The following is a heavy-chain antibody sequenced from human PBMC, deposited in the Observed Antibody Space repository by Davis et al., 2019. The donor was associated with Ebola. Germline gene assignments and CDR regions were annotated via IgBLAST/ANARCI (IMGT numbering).Heavy chain of an antibody. CDR2: IYHSGIT. CDR3: ARDPVWSLAAFDI. J-gene: IGHJ3*02. Sequence: SETLSLTCTVSGYSINRGFTWGWIRQPPGKGLEWIGSIYHSGITNYSPSLKSRVTISADTSKNQFSLRLKSVTAADTAMYYCARDPVWSLAAFDIWGQGTMVTVSS. D-gene: IGHD2-21*01. V-gene: IGHV4-38-2*02. CDR1: GYSINRGFT.